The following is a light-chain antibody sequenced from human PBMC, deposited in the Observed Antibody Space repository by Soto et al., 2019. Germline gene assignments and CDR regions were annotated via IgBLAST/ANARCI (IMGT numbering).Light chain of an antibody. J-gene: IGKJ2*01. CDR3: QQVNSYPFT. V-gene: IGKV1-39*01. Sequence: DIQMTQSPSSLSTSVGDRVTITCRASQSISSYLNWYQQKPGKAPKLLIYASSSLQSGVPSRFSGSGSGTDFTLTISSLQPEDFATYHCQQVNSYPFTFGGGTKLEI. CDR2: ASS. CDR1: QSISSY.